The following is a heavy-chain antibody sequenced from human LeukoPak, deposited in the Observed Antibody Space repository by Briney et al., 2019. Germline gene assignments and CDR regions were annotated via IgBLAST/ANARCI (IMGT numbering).Heavy chain of an antibody. Sequence: ASEKVSCKASGYTFTSYGISWVRQAPGQGLEWMGWISAYNGNTNYAQKLQGRVTMTTDTSTSTAYMELRSLRSDDTAVYYCARVWGAATHRDWFDPWGQGTLVTVSS. D-gene: IGHD3-16*01. J-gene: IGHJ5*02. CDR1: GYTFTSYG. CDR2: ISAYNGNT. CDR3: ARVWGAATHRDWFDP. V-gene: IGHV1-18*01.